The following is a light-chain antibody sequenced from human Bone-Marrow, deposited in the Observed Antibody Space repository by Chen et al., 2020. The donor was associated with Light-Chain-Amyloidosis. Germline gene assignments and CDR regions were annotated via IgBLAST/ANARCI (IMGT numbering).Light chain of an antibody. V-gene: IGLV6-57*01. CDR2: GDT. CDR1: SGSIATNY. J-gene: IGLJ3*02. Sequence: NFMLTQHQSASESPGKTVLIYCTRSSGSIATNYVHWYQQHPGSSPTTVIHGDTHRPSGIPDRFSGSIDRSSNSASLTISGLKTEDDADYYCQSYQGSSQVVFGGGTKLTVL. CDR3: QSYQGSSQVV.